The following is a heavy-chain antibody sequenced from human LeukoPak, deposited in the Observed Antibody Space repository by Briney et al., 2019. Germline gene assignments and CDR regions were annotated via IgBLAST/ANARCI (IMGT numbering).Heavy chain of an antibody. Sequence: GGSLRLSCAASGFTFSSYAMSWVRQAPGKGVEWVSAISGSGGSTYYADSVKGRFTISRDNSKNTLYLQMNSLRAEDTAVYYCAKDLHSSSTFDYWGQGTLVTVSS. CDR1: GFTFSSYA. D-gene: IGHD6-6*01. V-gene: IGHV3-23*01. J-gene: IGHJ4*02. CDR2: ISGSGGST. CDR3: AKDLHSSSTFDY.